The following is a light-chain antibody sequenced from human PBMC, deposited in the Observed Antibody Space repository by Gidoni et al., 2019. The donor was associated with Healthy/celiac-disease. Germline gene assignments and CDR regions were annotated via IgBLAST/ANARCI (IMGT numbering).Light chain of an antibody. Sequence: SYELTQPPSVSVSPGQTVSITCSGDKLGEKYACWYQHKPGQSPVLVIYQDSKRPSGSPVRFAGSNSGNTATLTMSGTQAMDEADYYCQAWDISTVVFGGGTKLTVL. V-gene: IGLV3-1*01. CDR2: QDS. J-gene: IGLJ2*01. CDR3: QAWDISTVV. CDR1: KLGEKY.